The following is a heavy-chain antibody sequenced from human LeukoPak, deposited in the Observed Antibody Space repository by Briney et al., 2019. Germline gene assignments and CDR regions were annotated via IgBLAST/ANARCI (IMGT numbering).Heavy chain of an antibody. D-gene: IGHD3-10*01. CDR2: ISYDGSNK. Sequence: GRSLRLSCAASGFTFSSYGMHWVRQAPGKGLEWVAVISYDGSNKYYADSVKGRFTISRDNSKNTLYLQMNSLRAEDTAVYYCARDLPGSGYYFDYWGQGTLVTVSS. CDR3: ARDLPGSGYYFDY. J-gene: IGHJ4*02. V-gene: IGHV3-30*03. CDR1: GFTFSSYG.